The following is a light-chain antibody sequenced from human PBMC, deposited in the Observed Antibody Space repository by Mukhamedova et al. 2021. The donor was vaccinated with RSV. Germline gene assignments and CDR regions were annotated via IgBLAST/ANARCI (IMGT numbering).Light chain of an antibody. J-gene: IGKJ4*01. V-gene: IGKV1-39*01. CDR3: QQSSS. CDR2: AS. Sequence: ASSLQSGVTSRFSGSGSGTDFTLTISSLQPEDFATYYCQQSSSFGGGTKVEIK.